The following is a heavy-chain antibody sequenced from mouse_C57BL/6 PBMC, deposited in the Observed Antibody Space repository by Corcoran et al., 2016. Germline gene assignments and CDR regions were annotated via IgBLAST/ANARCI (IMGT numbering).Heavy chain of an antibody. D-gene: IGHD2-4*01. J-gene: IGHJ4*01. CDR1: GYTFTDYY. CDR3: ARRYYDYDYYAMDY. CDR2: IYPGSGNT. V-gene: IGHV1-76*01. Sequence: QVQLKQSGAELVRPGASVKLSCKASGYTFTDYYINWVKQRPGQGLEWIARIYPGSGNTYYNEKFKGKATLTAEKSSSTAYMQLSSLTSEDSAVYFCARRYYDYDYYAMDYWGQGTSVTVSS.